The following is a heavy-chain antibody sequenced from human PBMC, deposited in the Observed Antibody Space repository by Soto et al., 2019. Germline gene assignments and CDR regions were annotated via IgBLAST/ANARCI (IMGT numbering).Heavy chain of an antibody. CDR2: IKSKTDGGTT. V-gene: IGHV3-15*01. Sequence: GGSLRLSCAASGFTFSNAWMSWVRQAPGKGLEWVGRIKSKTDGGTTDYAAPVKGRFTISRDDSKNTLYLQMNSLKTEDTAVYYCSNDYGGNSRWFDPWGQGTLVTVSS. CDR1: GFTFSNAW. CDR3: SNDYGGNSRWFDP. J-gene: IGHJ5*02. D-gene: IGHD4-17*01.